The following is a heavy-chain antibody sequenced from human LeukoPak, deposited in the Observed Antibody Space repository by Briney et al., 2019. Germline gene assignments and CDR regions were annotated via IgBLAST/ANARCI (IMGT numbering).Heavy chain of an antibody. J-gene: IGHJ3*02. CDR3: ASLAVAGTEDAFDI. CDR2: IYYSGST. V-gene: IGHV4-61*09. Sequence: SQTLSLTCTVSGDSISSGDYYWSWIRQPAGKGLEWIGYIYYSGSTNYNPSLKSRVTISVDTSKNQFSLKLSSVTAADTAVYYCASLAVAGTEDAFDIWGQGTMVTVSS. D-gene: IGHD6-19*01. CDR1: GDSISSGDYY.